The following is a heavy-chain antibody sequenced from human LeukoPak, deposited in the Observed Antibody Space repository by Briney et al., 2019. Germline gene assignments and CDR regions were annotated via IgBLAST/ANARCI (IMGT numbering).Heavy chain of an antibody. Sequence: PSGTLSLTCTVSGESIRSSNWWSWVRQPPGKGLEWIGEIYHSGTTNYNPSLKSRVTISFATSTNQFFLDLSPVTAADTAVYYCSNKVYCSTTSCHPAGYWGLGPLVTVSS. V-gene: IGHV4-4*02. J-gene: IGHJ4*02. CDR3: SNKVYCSTTSCHPAGY. CDR1: GESIRSSNW. D-gene: IGHD2-2*01. CDR2: IYHSGTT.